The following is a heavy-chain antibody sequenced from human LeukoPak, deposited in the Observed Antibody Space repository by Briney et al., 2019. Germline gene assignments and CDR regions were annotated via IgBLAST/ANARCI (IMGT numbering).Heavy chain of an antibody. CDR1: GFRFGDYG. D-gene: IGHD3-22*01. CDR2: ISVYNGNT. J-gene: IGHJ4*02. V-gene: IGHV1-18*01. CDR3: ARDRFPRYYYDSSGYGKFDY. Sequence: ASVKVSCKASGFRFGDYGISWVRRAPGQGLEWIGWISVYNGNTNYAQKLQGRVTMTTDTSTSTAYMELRSLRSDDTAVYYCARDRFPRYYYDSSGYGKFDYWGQGTLVTVSS.